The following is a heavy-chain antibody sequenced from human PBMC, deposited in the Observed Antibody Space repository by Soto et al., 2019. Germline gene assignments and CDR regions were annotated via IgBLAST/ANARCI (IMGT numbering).Heavy chain of an antibody. CDR2: INAGNGNT. V-gene: IGHV1-3*01. D-gene: IGHD6-19*01. J-gene: IGHJ3*02. Sequence: ASVKVSCKTSGYTFSSYGISWVRQAPGQRLEWMGWINAGNGNTKYSQKFQGRVTITRDTSTSTVYMELSSLRSEDTAVYYCARDMRSSGWPHAFDIWGQGTMVTVSS. CDR1: GYTFSSYG. CDR3: ARDMRSSGWPHAFDI.